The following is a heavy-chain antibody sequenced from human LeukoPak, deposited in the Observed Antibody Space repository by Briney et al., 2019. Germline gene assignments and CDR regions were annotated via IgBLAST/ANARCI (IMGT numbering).Heavy chain of an antibody. Sequence: ASVKVSCKASGYTFTSYYMHWVRQAPGQGLEWMGIINPSGGSTNYAQKFQGRVTMTRDTSTSTVYMELSSLRSEDTAVYYCARDISVVIAPGDAFDIWGQGTMVTVSS. D-gene: IGHD2-21*01. CDR3: ARDISVVIAPGDAFDI. CDR2: INPSGGST. J-gene: IGHJ3*02. CDR1: GYTFTSYY. V-gene: IGHV1-46*01.